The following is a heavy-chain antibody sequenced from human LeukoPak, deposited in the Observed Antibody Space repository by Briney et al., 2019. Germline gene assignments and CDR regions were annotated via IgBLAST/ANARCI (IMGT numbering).Heavy chain of an antibody. J-gene: IGHJ4*02. CDR2: ISGSGGST. Sequence: PGGSLRLSCAASGFTFSSYGMSWVRQAPGKGLEWVSAISGSGGSTYYADSVKGRFTISRDSSENTLYLQMNSLRAEDTAVYYCASSGPYGSGSYWVFPAWWGQGTLVTVSS. CDR3: ASSGPYGSGSYWVFPAW. V-gene: IGHV3-23*01. D-gene: IGHD3-10*01. CDR1: GFTFSSYG.